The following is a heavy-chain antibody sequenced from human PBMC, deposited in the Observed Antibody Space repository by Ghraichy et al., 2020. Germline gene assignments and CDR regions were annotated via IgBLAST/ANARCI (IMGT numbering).Heavy chain of an antibody. CDR3: ARDLRQPFLRADDP. CDR1: GFNVQDYT. V-gene: IGHV3-21*01. J-gene: IGHJ5*02. Sequence: GESLNISCAASGFNVQDYTMNWVRQAPGKGLEWISSISSDPSYIYYASSVRGRFTISRDTAKNSVFLSMTNLRVDDTAFYYCARDLRQPFLRADDPWGRGTLVTVSS. D-gene: IGHD5/OR15-5a*01. CDR2: ISSDPSYI.